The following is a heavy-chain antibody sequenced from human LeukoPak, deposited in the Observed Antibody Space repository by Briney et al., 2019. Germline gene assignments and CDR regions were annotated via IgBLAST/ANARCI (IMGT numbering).Heavy chain of an antibody. Sequence: PGGSLRLSCAASGYTFSSYAMTWVRQAPGKGLEWVSTISGSAGRTYYADSVKGRFTISRDNSKNTLYLQLNSLRAEDTAVYHCAKDSLGSEIPLFDYWGQGTLVTVSS. CDR2: ISGSAGRT. CDR1: GYTFSSYA. CDR3: AKDSLGSEIPLFDY. J-gene: IGHJ4*02. D-gene: IGHD3-10*01. V-gene: IGHV3-23*01.